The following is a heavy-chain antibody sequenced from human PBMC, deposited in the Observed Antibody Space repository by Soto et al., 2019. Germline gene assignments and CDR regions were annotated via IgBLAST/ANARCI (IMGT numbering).Heavy chain of an antibody. CDR2: ISNDGTNE. CDR1: GFNFTDYG. J-gene: IGHJ3*02. Sequence: PGGSLRLSCAASGFNFTDYGFHWVRQAPGQGLEWVSVISNDGTNENYADSVKGRFTISRDNSMNALYLQMNSLRIEDTAVYYCAHPRGYGVFDAYDIWGQGTMVTVSS. D-gene: IGHD4-17*01. CDR3: AHPRGYGVFDAYDI. V-gene: IGHV3-30*03.